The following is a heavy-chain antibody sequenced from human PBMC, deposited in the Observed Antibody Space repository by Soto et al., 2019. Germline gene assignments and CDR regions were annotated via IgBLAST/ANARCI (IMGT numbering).Heavy chain of an antibody. CDR1: GFTFSSYA. CDR3: ARLTLSTDYYDSSGYLWTRDY. Sequence: PGGSLRLSCAASGFTFSSYAMHWVRQAPGKGLEWVAVISYDGSNKYYADSVKGRFTISRDNSKNTLYLQMNSLRAEDTAVYYCARLTLSTDYYDSSGYLWTRDYWGQGTLVTVSS. CDR2: ISYDGSNK. V-gene: IGHV3-30-3*01. D-gene: IGHD3-22*01. J-gene: IGHJ4*02.